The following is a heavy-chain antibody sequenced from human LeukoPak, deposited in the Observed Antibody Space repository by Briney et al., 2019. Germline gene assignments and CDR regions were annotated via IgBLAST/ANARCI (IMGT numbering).Heavy chain of an antibody. J-gene: IGHJ4*02. Sequence: PSETLSLTCTVSGGSISSGGYYWSWIRQHPGKGLEWIGYIHYSGSTYYNPSLKSRVTISVDTSKNQFSLKLSSVTAADTAVYYCAREPLGDYVDYWGQGTLVTVSS. CDR1: GGSISSGGYY. CDR3: AREPLGDYVDY. CDR2: IHYSGST. V-gene: IGHV4-31*03.